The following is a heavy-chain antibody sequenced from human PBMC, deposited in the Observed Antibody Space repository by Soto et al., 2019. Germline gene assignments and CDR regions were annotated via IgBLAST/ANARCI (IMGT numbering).Heavy chain of an antibody. CDR1: GFTFSTFA. CDR3: ANCDVLRPTSGGWCNWFDP. CDR2: ISGSGGNT. J-gene: IGHJ5*02. Sequence: EVQLLESGGSLVQPGGSLRLSCAASGFTFSTFAMNWVRQAPGEGLEWVSSISGSGGNTQYADSVKGRVTISRDNSKNTLYLQMNTLRAEDTAVYYCANCDVLRPTSGGWCNWFDPWGQGPLVIVSS. V-gene: IGHV3-23*01. D-gene: IGHD2-21*01.